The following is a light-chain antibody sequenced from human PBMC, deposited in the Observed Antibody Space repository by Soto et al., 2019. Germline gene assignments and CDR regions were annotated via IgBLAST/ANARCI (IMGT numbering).Light chain of an antibody. CDR2: DAS. CDR3: QQRAD. Sequence: IVLTQSPATLSLSPGERATLSCRASQSVSSYLAWYQQKPGQAPRLLIYDASNRATGIPARFSGSGSGTDFTLTISSLEPEDFAVYYCQQRADFGGGTKVEI. J-gene: IGKJ4*01. CDR1: QSVSSY. V-gene: IGKV3-11*01.